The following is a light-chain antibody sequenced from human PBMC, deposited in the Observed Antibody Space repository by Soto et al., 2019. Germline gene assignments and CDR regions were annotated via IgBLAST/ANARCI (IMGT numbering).Light chain of an antibody. J-gene: IGKJ5*01. CDR2: AAA. Sequence: DIHMTQSPSSLSASVVDIVTITCLASQGIANYLAWYQQKPGKGPKLLIYAAATLQSGVPSRFSGSGSGTDFTLTISSLQPEDFATYYCQQSYNAPITFGQGTRLEIK. CDR1: QGIANY. V-gene: IGKV1-27*01. CDR3: QQSYNAPIT.